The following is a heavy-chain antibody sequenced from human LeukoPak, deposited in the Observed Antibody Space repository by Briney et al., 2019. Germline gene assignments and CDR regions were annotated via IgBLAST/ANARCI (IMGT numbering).Heavy chain of an antibody. J-gene: IGHJ4*02. V-gene: IGHV1-18*01. CDR2: ISAYNGNT. Sequence: ASVKVSCKASGYTFTSYGISWVRQAPGQGLEWMGWISAYNGNTNYAQKLQGRVTMTTDTSTSTVYMEVSSLRSEDTAVYYCARGGSLAVAPHQYYFDYWGQGTLVTVSS. CDR3: ARGGSLAVAPHQYYFDY. D-gene: IGHD6-19*01. CDR1: GYTFTSYG.